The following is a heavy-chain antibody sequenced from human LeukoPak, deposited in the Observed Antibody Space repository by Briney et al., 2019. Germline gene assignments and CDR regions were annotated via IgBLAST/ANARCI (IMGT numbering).Heavy chain of an antibody. J-gene: IGHJ4*02. Sequence: GESLKISCKGSGYNFTSYWIGWVRQMPGKGLEWMGIIYPDDSVTRYSPSFQGQVTISADKSITTAYLQWSSLKASDTAMYYCARLGGSGSYYKIFPFDYWGQGTLVTVSS. D-gene: IGHD3-10*01. V-gene: IGHV5-51*01. CDR1: GYNFTSYW. CDR3: ARLGGSGSYYKIFPFDY. CDR2: IYPDDSVT.